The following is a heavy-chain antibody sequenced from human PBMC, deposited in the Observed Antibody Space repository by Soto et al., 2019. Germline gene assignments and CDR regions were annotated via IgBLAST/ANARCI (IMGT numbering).Heavy chain of an antibody. D-gene: IGHD3-3*01. Sequence: QVQLQESSPGLVKPSETLSLTCTVSGGSISSYYWSWIRQPPGKGLEWLGYIYYSGSTNYNTSLKSGVTISVDTSKNQFSLRLSSVAAADTAVYYCAGFPLLEWIFIDYWGQGTLVTVSS. CDR2: IYYSGST. V-gene: IGHV4-59*08. CDR1: GGSISSYY. CDR3: AGFPLLEWIFIDY. J-gene: IGHJ4*02.